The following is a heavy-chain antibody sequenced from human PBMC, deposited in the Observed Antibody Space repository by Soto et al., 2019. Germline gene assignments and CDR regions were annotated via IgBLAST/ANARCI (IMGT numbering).Heavy chain of an antibody. D-gene: IGHD6-13*01. Sequence: QVQLVESGGGLVRPGGSLRLSCAASGFTFSDYYMSWIRQVPGKGLEWVAYISGTSDSKPYADSVKGRFTISRDNAKNSLYLQMNSLRAEDTAVYYCARVAVLTAAGTTDYWGQGTLVTVSS. J-gene: IGHJ4*02. CDR3: ARVAVLTAAGTTDY. CDR1: GFTFSDYY. V-gene: IGHV3-11*06. CDR2: ISGTSDSK.